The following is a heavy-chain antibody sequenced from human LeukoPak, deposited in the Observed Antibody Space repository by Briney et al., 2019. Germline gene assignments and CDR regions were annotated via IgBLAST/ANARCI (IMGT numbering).Heavy chain of an antibody. J-gene: IGHJ6*02. V-gene: IGHV1-2*02. CDR2: INPNSGGT. D-gene: IGHD3-22*01. CDR1: GYTFTGYY. Sequence: ASVKVSCKACGYTFTGYYMHLVRQAPGQGLEWMGWINPNSGGTNYAQKFQGRVTMTRDTSISTAYMELSRLRSDDTAVYYCAVPPYYDSSGYPSYGMDVWGQGTTVTVSS. CDR3: AVPPYYDSSGYPSYGMDV.